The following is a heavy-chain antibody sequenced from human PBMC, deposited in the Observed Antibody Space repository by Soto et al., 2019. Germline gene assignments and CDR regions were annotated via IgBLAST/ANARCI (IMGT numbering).Heavy chain of an antibody. CDR1: GGSISSYH. J-gene: IGHJ5*02. Sequence: ETLSLTCTVSGGSISSYHWSWIRQSPGKGLEWIGYVFYTGSTKYNPALKRRVTISVDTSKNQFSLKLSSVSAADTGLYYCARSYSGTFYGYDTWGQGILVTVSS. D-gene: IGHD1-26*01. CDR2: VFYTGST. CDR3: ARSYSGTFYGYDT. V-gene: IGHV4-59*01.